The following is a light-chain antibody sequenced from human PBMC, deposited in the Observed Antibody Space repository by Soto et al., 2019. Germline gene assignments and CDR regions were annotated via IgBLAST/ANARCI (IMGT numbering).Light chain of an antibody. CDR1: SSDVGVSRS. Sequence: QSALTQPRSVSGSPGQSVTISCTGTSSDVGVSRSVSWYQQHPGKAPKLIISDVTKRPSGVPYRFSGSKSGNTASLTISGLKAADEADYYCCSYEGRFFFGTGTKVTVL. V-gene: IGLV2-11*01. J-gene: IGLJ1*01. CDR2: DVT. CDR3: CSYEGRFF.